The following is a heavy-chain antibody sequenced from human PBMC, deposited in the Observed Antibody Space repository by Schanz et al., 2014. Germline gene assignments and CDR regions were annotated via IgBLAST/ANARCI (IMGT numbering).Heavy chain of an antibody. J-gene: IGHJ3*01. V-gene: IGHV3-NL1*01. CDR1: GFTFSAFG. CDR3: ARDEGRDGYNLAFDV. Sequence: HVQLVESGGGVVQPGGSLRLSCAASGFTFSAFGMHWVRQAPGKGLEWVSTVYMSAASTRYADSVKGRFIISRDSSKNTLFLQMNSLRPEDTALYFCARDEGRDGYNLAFDVWGQGTLVTVSS. D-gene: IGHD5-12*01. CDR2: VYMSAAST.